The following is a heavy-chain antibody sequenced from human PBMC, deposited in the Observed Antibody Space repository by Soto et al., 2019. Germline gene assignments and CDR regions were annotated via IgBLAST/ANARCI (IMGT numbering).Heavy chain of an antibody. V-gene: IGHV3-33*03. J-gene: IGHJ4*02. D-gene: IGHD3-16*01. Sequence: EGSLRLSCAASGFTLSSYGMHWVRQAPGKGLEWVAVIWYDGSKEYYADSVKGRFTISRDISKNTLYLQMNSLRAEDTAVYYCAKDWGSYFFDYWGQGTLVTVSS. CDR2: IWYDGSKE. CDR3: AKDWGSYFFDY. CDR1: GFTLSSYG.